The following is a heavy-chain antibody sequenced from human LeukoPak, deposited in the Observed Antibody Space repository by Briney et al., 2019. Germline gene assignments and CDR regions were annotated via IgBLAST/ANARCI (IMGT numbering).Heavy chain of an antibody. Sequence: VGSLRLSCAASVFTFSSYAMSWVRQAPGKGLEWVSAISGSGVSTYYADSVKGRFTTSRDNSQNTLHLQMNRLRAEDTAVYYCAKVTYYYDSSRYFQHWGQGTQVTVSS. V-gene: IGHV3-23*01. CDR3: AKVTYYYDSSRYFQH. J-gene: IGHJ1*01. CDR2: ISGSGVST. CDR1: VFTFSSYA. D-gene: IGHD3-22*01.